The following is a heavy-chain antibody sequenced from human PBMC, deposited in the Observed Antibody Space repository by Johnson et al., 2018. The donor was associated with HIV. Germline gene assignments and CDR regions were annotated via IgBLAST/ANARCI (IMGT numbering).Heavy chain of an antibody. CDR1: GFTFDDYA. D-gene: IGHD3-10*01. Sequence: QEKLVESGGGVVRPGGSLRLSCTIYGFTFDDYAMSWVRRVPGKVLEWVAFIRYDGSNKYYADSVKGRFTISRDNSKNTLYLQMISLRVEDTAVYYCARDRVGSGRPNAFDLWGQGTMVTVSS. CDR2: IRYDGSNK. CDR3: ARDRVGSGRPNAFDL. V-gene: IGHV3-30*02. J-gene: IGHJ3*01.